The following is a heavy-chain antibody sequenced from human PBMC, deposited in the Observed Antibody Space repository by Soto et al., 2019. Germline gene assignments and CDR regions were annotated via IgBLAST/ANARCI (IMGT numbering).Heavy chain of an antibody. CDR2: IYYSGSI. D-gene: IGHD3-22*01. Sequence: SETLSPACTVSGGSIRSGCYYWGWIRQPPWKGLEWIGFIYYSGSIYYNPSLKSRLSISVDTSKNQFSPRLSSVTAADTAVYYCSTNGDYYDTSGPKDFQHWGQGTLVTVSS. CDR1: GGSIRSGCYY. CDR3: STNGDYYDTSGPKDFQH. V-gene: IGHV4-31*03. J-gene: IGHJ1*01.